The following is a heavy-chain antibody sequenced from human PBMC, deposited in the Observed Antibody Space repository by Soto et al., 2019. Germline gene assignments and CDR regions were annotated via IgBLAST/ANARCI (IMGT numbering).Heavy chain of an antibody. J-gene: IGHJ4*02. D-gene: IGHD4-4*01. CDR2: IYYSGST. Sequence: SETLSLTCTVSGGSVSSYYWSWIRQSPGKGLEWIGYIYYSGSTKYKPSLKSRFTISVDTSKNQFSLKVSSATAADTAVYYCARHSSRNYRPHYIDYWGLGALVTVSS. CDR3: ARHSSRNYRPHYIDY. CDR1: GGSVSSYY. V-gene: IGHV4-59*08.